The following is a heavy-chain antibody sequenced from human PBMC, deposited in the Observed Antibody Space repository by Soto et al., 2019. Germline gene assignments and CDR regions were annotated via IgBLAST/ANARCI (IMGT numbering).Heavy chain of an antibody. CDR3: AKHEGYCSTTTCSNFDY. D-gene: IGHD2-2*01. Sequence: PGESLKISCTGVGYSFTSYWIGWVRQMPGKGLEWMEIIYPGDSDSSYSPSFQGQVTISADKSINTAYLHWSSLKASDTAIYYCAKHEGYCSTTTCSNFDYWGQGTLVTVSS. V-gene: IGHV5-51*01. CDR2: IYPGDSDS. J-gene: IGHJ4*02. CDR1: GYSFTSYW.